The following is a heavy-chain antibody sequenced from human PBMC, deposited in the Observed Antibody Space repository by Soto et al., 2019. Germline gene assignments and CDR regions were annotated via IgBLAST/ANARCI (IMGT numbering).Heavy chain of an antibody. CDR3: ARGIATGQLDP. J-gene: IGHJ5*02. D-gene: IGHD2-15*01. V-gene: IGHV1-3*01. CDR1: GYLFTTYA. Sequence: ASVKLSCQASGYLFTTYAIHWVRQAPGQTPEWMGWINAGNGKTKSSQKFQDRVIITRGTSASTAYMDLSSLRSEDAAVYYCARGIATGQLDPWGQGTLVTVSS. CDR2: INAGNGKT.